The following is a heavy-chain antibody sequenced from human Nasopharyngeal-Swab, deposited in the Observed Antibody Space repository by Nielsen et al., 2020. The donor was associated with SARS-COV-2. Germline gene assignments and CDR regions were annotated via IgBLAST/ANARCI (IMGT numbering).Heavy chain of an antibody. D-gene: IGHD4-17*01. CDR1: GFTFSSYA. J-gene: IGHJ4*02. Sequence: GESLKIYCAASGFTFSSYAMSWVRQAPGKGLEWVSSISSSSSYIYYADSVKGRFTISRDNAKHSLYLQMNSLRAEDTAVYYCARGGDYRYYFDYWGQGTLVTVSS. CDR2: ISSSSSYI. V-gene: IGHV3-21*01. CDR3: ARGGDYRYYFDY.